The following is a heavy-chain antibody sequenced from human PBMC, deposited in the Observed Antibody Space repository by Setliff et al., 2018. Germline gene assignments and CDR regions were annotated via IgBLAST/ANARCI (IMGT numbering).Heavy chain of an antibody. CDR1: GGSFSGYY. V-gene: IGHV4-34*01. J-gene: IGHJ4*02. CDR3: ARLGATVKRGYFDF. Sequence: SETLSLTCAVYGGSFSGYYWNWIRQAPGKGLEWIGSIYYTGSADYNPSLKSRVTLSVDTSKNQFSLNLSSVTAADTAVYYCARLGATVKRGYFDFWGQGTLVTVSS. CDR2: IYYTGSA. D-gene: IGHD1-26*01.